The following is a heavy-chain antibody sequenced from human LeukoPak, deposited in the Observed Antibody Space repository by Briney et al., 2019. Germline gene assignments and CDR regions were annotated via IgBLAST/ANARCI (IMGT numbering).Heavy chain of an antibody. J-gene: IGHJ4*02. V-gene: IGHV3-23*01. CDR2: ISAGGATT. CDR3: ARGLGLDDSSGYIDY. D-gene: IGHD3-22*01. Sequence: GGSLRLSCAASGFTFSSYAMSWVRQAPGKGLEWVSGISAGGATTYYADSVKGRFTISRDNSKNTLYLQMNSLRAEDTAVYYCARGLGLDDSSGYIDYWGQGTLVTVSS. CDR1: GFTFSSYA.